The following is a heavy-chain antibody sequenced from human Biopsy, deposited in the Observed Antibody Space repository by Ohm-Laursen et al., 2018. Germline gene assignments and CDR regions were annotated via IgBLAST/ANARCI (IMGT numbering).Heavy chain of an antibody. V-gene: IGHV3-23*01. D-gene: IGHD2-2*02. CDR3: AKGGYCTTSSCYMDLDY. Sequence: GSLRLSCTASGFTFSDCAMNWVRQAPGKGLEWVSTISGSGGNTYYADSVRGRFTVSGDGSKSTLYLQMSSLSAEDTAFYYCAKGGYCTTSSCYMDLDYWGQGTLVTVSS. CDR1: GFTFSDCA. CDR2: ISGSGGNT. J-gene: IGHJ4*02.